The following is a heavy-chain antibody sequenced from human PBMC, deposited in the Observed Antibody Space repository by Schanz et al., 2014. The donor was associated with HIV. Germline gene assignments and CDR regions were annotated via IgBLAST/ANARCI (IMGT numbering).Heavy chain of an antibody. Sequence: EVQLLESGGGLVQPGGSLRLSCVASRFTFNTYAMAWVRQAPGKGLEWVSAISGSGGGTFYAGSVKGRFTISRDNSKNMLYLQMTSLRVEDTAVYYCTKDIVAGASEYWGQGTLVIVSS. CDR1: RFTFNTYA. V-gene: IGHV3-23*01. CDR2: ISGSGGGT. J-gene: IGHJ4*02. CDR3: TKDIVAGASEY. D-gene: IGHD6-19*01.